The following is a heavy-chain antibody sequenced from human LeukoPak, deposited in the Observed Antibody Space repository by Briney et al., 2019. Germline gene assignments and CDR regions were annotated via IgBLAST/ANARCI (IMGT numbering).Heavy chain of an antibody. V-gene: IGHV3-21*01. J-gene: IGHJ4*02. D-gene: IGHD2/OR15-2a*01. Sequence: GGSLRLSCAASGFTFSSYSMNWVRQAPGKGLEWVSSISSSSSYIYYADSVKGRFTISRDNAKNSLYLQMNSLRAEDTAVYYCASARLLGREGGYWGQGTLVTVSS. CDR2: ISSSSSYI. CDR1: GFTFSSYS. CDR3: ASARLLGREGGY.